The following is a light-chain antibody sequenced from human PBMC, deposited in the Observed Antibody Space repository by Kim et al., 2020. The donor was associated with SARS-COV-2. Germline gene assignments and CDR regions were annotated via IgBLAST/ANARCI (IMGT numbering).Light chain of an antibody. CDR1: SNDIGAYDY. V-gene: IGLV2-14*03. CDR3: TSYTGSSSWV. J-gene: IGLJ3*02. CDR2: DVS. Sequence: QSALTQPPSASGSPGQSVTISCTGTSNDIGAYDYVSWYQQHPGKAPKLMIYDVSIRPSGVSNRFSGSKSGNTASLTISGLQAEDEADYYCTSYTGSSSWVFGGGTQLTVL.